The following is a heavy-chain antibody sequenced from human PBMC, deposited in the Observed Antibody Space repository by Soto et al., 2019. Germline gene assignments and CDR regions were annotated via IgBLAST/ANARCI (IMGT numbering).Heavy chain of an antibody. CDR2: INHSGST. J-gene: IGHJ4*02. CDR1: GGSFSGYY. V-gene: IGHV4-34*01. D-gene: IGHD2-2*01. CDR3: ARGRELDGYCSSHRCSDY. Sequence: PSETLSLTCAVYGGSFSGYYWSWIRQPPGKGLEWIGEINHSGSTNYNPSLKSRVTISVDTSKNQFSLKLSSVTAADTAVYYCARGRELDGYCSSHRCSDYWGEGTLVTVSS.